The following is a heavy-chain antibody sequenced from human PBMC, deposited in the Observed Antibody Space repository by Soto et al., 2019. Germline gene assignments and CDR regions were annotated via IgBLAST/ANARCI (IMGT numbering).Heavy chain of an antibody. CDR1: GYTVSSYS. D-gene: IGHD6-13*01. J-gene: IGHJ4*02. Sequence: ASVKTSCKTSGYTVSSYSIIGAVPSPRQGPEWMGWISGFNGNTNYAQKFQGRVTMTTDTSTSTAYMELRSLTSDDTAVYYCSTLGAGNSSRYVVYYFDYWRKGSPVTVSS. V-gene: IGHV1-18*04. CDR3: STLGAGNSSRYVVYYFDY. CDR2: ISGFNGNT.